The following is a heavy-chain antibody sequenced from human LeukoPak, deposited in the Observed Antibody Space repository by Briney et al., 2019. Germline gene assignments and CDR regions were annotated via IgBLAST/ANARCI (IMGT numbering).Heavy chain of an antibody. Sequence: GGSLRLSSAASGFTFSSYSMNWVRQAPGKGLEWVSSISSSSSYIYYADSVKGRFTISRDNAKNSLYLQMNSLRAEDTAVYYCARNTLGQFDYWGQGTLVTVSA. J-gene: IGHJ4*02. CDR3: ARNTLGQFDY. CDR2: ISSSSSYI. CDR1: GFTFSSYS. D-gene: IGHD6-13*01. V-gene: IGHV3-21*01.